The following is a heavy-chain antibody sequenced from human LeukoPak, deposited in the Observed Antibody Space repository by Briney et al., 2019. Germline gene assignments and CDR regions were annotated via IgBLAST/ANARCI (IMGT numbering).Heavy chain of an antibody. V-gene: IGHV3-30*18. CDR3: AKGAERGYSYGGDYFDY. J-gene: IGHJ4*02. CDR2: ISYDGSNK. Sequence: GRPLRLSCAASGFTFSSYGMHWVRQAPGKGLEWVAVISYDGSNKYYADAVKGRVTISRDNSKNTLYLQMNSLRAEDTAVYYCAKGAERGYSYGGDYFDYWGQGTLVTVSS. D-gene: IGHD5-18*01. CDR1: GFTFSSYG.